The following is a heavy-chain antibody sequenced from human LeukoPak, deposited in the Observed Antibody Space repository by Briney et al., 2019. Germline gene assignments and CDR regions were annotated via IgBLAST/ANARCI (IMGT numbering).Heavy chain of an antibody. V-gene: IGHV1-69*13. CDR3: ARDLGAVAPFDY. J-gene: IGHJ4*02. D-gene: IGHD3-16*01. CDR1: GGTFSSYA. CDR2: IIPIFGTA. Sequence: SVKVSRKASGGTFSSYAISWVRQAPGQGLEWMGGIIPIFGTANYAQKFQGRITITADESTNTAYMELSSLRSDDTAVYYCARDLGAVAPFDYWGQGTLVTVSS.